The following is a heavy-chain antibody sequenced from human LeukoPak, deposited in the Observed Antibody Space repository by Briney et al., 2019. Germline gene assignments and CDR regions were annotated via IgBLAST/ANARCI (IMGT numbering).Heavy chain of an antibody. CDR3: ARGYCSSTSCYLYYYYGMDV. D-gene: IGHD2-2*01. CDR1: GGSFSGYY. V-gene: IGHV4-34*01. CDR2: INHSGST. Sequence: PSETLSLTCAVYGGSFSGYYWSWIRQPPGKGLEWIGEINHSGSTNYNPSLKSRVTISVDTSKNQFSLKLSSVTAADTAVYYCARGYCSSTSCYLYYYYGMDVWGQGTTVTVPS. J-gene: IGHJ6*02.